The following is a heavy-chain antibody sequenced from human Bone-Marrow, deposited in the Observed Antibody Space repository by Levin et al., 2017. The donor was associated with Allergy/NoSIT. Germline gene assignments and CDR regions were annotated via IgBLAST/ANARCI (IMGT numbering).Heavy chain of an antibody. CDR3: ARAGGSGPIGHYYGMDV. J-gene: IGHJ6*02. V-gene: IGHV1-8*01. D-gene: IGHD3-10*01. CDR1: GYSFVSYE. CDR2: INPKLGTT. Sequence: ASVKVSCKASGYSFVSYEINWVRQVPGQGPEWLGWINPKLGTTGYAENLQVRVTMTRNISINTAYLELSNLRFDDTALHYCARAGGSGPIGHYYGMDVWGQGTTVAVSS.